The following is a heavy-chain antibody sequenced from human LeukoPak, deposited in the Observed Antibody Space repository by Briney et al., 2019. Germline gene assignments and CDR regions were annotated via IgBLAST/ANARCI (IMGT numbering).Heavy chain of an antibody. CDR1: GFTFSSYA. CDR2: ISYDGSNK. Sequence: GGSLTLSCAASGFTFSSYAMHWVRQAPGKGLEWVAVISYDGSNKYYADSVQGRFTIFRDNSQNTLLLQSNSLSVENTAVYYCAREPGDSDFWSGYSFIDYWGQGTLVTVSS. J-gene: IGHJ4*02. D-gene: IGHD3-3*01. V-gene: IGHV3-30*04. CDR3: AREPGDSDFWSGYSFIDY.